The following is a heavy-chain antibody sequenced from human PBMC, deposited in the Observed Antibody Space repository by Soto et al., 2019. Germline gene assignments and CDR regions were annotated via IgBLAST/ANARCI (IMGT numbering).Heavy chain of an antibody. Sequence: ASVKVSCKASGYTFTSYAIHWVRQAPGRSLEWMGWINAGNGNTKSSEKFQGRVTISRATSASTAYLELSRLTSEDTAVYFCARAVVVCFCSIFYRMPPSWIDPCCQGTLVTVSS. D-gene: IGHD2-15*01. CDR2: INAGNGNT. V-gene: IGHV1-3*01. J-gene: IGHJ5*02. CDR3: ARAVVVCFCSIFYRMPPSWIDP. CDR1: GYTFTSYA.